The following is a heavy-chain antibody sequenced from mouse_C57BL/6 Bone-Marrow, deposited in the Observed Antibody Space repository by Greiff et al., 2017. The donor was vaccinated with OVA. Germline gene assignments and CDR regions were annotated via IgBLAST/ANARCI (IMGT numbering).Heavy chain of an antibody. J-gene: IGHJ2*01. Sequence: EVKLVESGAELVRPGASVKLSCTASGFNIKDDYMHWVKQRPEQGLEWIGWIDPENGDTEYASKFQGKATITADTSSNTAYLQLSSLTSEDTAVYYCTTLLRYYWGQGTTLTVSS. V-gene: IGHV14-4*01. CDR2: IDPENGDT. D-gene: IGHD1-1*01. CDR3: TTLLRYY. CDR1: GFNIKDDY.